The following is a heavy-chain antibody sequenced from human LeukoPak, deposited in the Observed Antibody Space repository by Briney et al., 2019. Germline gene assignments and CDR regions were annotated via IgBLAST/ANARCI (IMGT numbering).Heavy chain of an antibody. CDR2: IIPIFGTA. J-gene: IGHJ6*03. CDR3: ARAAVTYNYYYYYIGV. Sequence: ASVKVSCKASGGTFSSYAISWVRQAPGQGLEWMGGIIPIFGTANYAQKFQGRVTITADESTSTAYMELSSLRSEDTAVYYCARAAVTYNYYYYYIGVWGKGTTVTISS. CDR1: GGTFSSYA. V-gene: IGHV1-69*13. D-gene: IGHD4-17*01.